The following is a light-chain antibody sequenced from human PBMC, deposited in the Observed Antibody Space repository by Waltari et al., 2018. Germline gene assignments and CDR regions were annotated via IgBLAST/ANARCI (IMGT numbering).Light chain of an antibody. J-gene: IGKJ4*01. CDR3: QQRGNWPLT. CDR1: QSVSNF. V-gene: IGKV3-11*01. CDR2: DAS. Sequence: IVLTQSPATLSLSPGERATLSCRASQSVSNFVAWYQQKPGQAPRLLIYDASNRATGIPARFSGGGSGTDFTLTISSLGPEDFAVYYCQQRGNWPLTFGGGTKVEIK.